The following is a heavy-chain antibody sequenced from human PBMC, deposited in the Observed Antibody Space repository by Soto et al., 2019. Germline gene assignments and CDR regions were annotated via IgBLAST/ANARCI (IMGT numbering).Heavy chain of an antibody. CDR1: GGSFSGYY. D-gene: IGHD6-6*01. V-gene: IGHV4-34*01. CDR2: INHSGST. CDR3: AREARRNYSYGMDV. Sequence: QVQLQQWGAGLLKPSETLSLTCAVYGGSFSGYYWSWIRQPPGQGLEWIGEINHSGSTNYNPSLKNRVTKSVDTSKNQFSLKLSSVTAADTAVYYCAREARRNYSYGMDVWGQGTTVTVSS. J-gene: IGHJ6*02.